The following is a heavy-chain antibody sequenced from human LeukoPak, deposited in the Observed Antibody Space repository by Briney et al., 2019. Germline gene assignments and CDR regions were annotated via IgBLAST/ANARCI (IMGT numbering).Heavy chain of an antibody. V-gene: IGHV3-30*18. CDR2: ISYDGSNK. J-gene: IGHJ4*02. CDR1: GFTFSSYG. D-gene: IGHD3-22*01. Sequence: GGSLRLSCAASGFTFSSYGMHWVRQAPGKGLEWVAVISYDGSNKYYADSVKGRFTISRDNSKNTLYLQMYSLRAEDTAVYYCAKGEYYYDSSGYYGGEEFDCWGQGTLVTVSS. CDR3: AKGEYYYDSSGYYGGEEFDC.